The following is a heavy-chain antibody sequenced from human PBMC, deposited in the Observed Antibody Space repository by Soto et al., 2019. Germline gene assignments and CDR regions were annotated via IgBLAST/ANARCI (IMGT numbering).Heavy chain of an antibody. Sequence: ASVKVSCKASGGTFSSYAISWVRQAPGQGLEWMGGIIPIFGTSNYAQKFQGRVTIIADESTSTAYMELSSLRSEDTAVYYCARDLIGDIVVVLAAIRPHPLSFDSWGQGPLVTVSS. CDR3: ARDLIGDIVVVLAAIRPHPLSFDS. V-gene: IGHV1-69*13. D-gene: IGHD2-2*01. CDR2: IIPIFGTS. CDR1: GGTFSSYA. J-gene: IGHJ5*01.